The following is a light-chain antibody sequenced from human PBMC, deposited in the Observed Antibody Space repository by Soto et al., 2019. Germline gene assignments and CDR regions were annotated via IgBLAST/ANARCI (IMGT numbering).Light chain of an antibody. J-gene: IGKJ2*01. CDR1: QGISSA. CDR2: DAS. CDR3: KQFNSYFMYT. V-gene: IGKV1-13*02. Sequence: AIQLTQSPSSLSASVGDRVTITCRASQGISSALAWYQQKPGKAPKLLIYDASSLESGVPSRFSGRGSGTDFTLTISSLQPEDFATYYCKQFNSYFMYTFGQGTKLEIK.